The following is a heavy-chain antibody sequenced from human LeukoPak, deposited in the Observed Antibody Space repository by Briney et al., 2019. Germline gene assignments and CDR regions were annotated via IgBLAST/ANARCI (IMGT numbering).Heavy chain of an antibody. Sequence: SETLSLTCTVSGGSISSSSYYWGWIRQPPGKGLEWIGTIYYSGSTYYNPSLKSRDTISVDTSKNLFSLKLSSVTAADTAVYYCARREGIIASADFFDYWGQGTLVTVSS. CDR2: IYYSGST. J-gene: IGHJ4*02. D-gene: IGHD6-13*01. CDR3: ARREGIIASADFFDY. CDR1: GGSISSSSYY. V-gene: IGHV4-39*01.